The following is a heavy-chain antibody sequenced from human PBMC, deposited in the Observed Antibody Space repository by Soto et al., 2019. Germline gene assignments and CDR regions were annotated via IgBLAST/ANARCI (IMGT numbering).Heavy chain of an antibody. CDR1: GYTFSDYG. D-gene: IGHD4-17*01. J-gene: IGHJ6*02. V-gene: IGHV1-18*01. Sequence: ASVKVSCKASGYTFSDYGISWVRQAPGQRPEYMGWISTNNGNTKYAQNIQGRVTMTTDTYTSTGYMELRSLRPDDTAVYYCATQRAGAYGMDVWGQGTTVTV. CDR3: ATQRAGAYGMDV. CDR2: ISTNNGNT.